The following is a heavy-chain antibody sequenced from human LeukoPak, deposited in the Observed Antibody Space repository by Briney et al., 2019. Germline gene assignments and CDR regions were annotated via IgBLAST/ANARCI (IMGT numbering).Heavy chain of an antibody. J-gene: IGHJ3*02. CDR3: ASERLARRNAFDI. V-gene: IGHV5-51*01. D-gene: IGHD6-6*01. CDR1: GYSFTSYW. CDR2: IYPGDSDT. Sequence: GESLKISCKGSGYSFTSYWIGWVRQMPGKGLEWMGIIYPGDSDTRYSPSFQGQVTISADKSISTAYLQWSSLKASDTAMYYCASERLARRNAFDIWGQGTMVTVSS.